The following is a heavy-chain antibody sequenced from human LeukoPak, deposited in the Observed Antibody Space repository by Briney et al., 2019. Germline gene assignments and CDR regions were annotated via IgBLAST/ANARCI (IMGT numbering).Heavy chain of an antibody. V-gene: IGHV3-7*01. CDR2: LVQDGSKK. D-gene: IGHD5-24*01. CDR3: AKWRGLQSEFEY. J-gene: IGHJ4*02. Sequence: GGSLGLSCAASGFTLSTYGMSWVRQAPGKGLEWVANLVQDGSKKEYVDSVKGRFTISRDNAENSLYLQMNSLRAEDTAVYYCAKWRGLQSEFEYWGQGTLVTVSS. CDR1: GFTLSTYG.